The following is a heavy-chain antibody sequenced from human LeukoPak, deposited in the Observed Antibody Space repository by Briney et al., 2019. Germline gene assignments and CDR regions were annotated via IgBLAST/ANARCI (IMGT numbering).Heavy chain of an antibody. Sequence: PGGSLRLSCAASGFTFSTYSMNWVRQAPGKGLEWVSISYSDTNTNYADSVKGRFTISRDTSQNTLSLQMNSLRAEDTAVYYCVRKNRDFNAAFDIWGQGTVVTVSA. CDR2: SYSDTNT. CDR3: VRKNRDFNAAFDI. V-gene: IGHV3-53*01. J-gene: IGHJ3*02. D-gene: IGHD1-14*01. CDR1: GFTFSTYS.